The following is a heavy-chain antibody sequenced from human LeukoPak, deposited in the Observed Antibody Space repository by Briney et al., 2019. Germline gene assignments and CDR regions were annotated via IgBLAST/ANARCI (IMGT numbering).Heavy chain of an antibody. CDR1: GFTFDDYA. V-gene: IGHV3-23*01. D-gene: IGHD3-3*01. CDR2: ISGSGGST. Sequence: GGSLRLSCAASGFTFDDYAMHWVRQAPGKGLEWVSAISGSGGSTYYADSVKGRFTISRDNSKNTLYLQMNSLRAEDTAVYYCAKDPRFLGYWGQGTLVTVSS. CDR3: AKDPRFLGY. J-gene: IGHJ4*02.